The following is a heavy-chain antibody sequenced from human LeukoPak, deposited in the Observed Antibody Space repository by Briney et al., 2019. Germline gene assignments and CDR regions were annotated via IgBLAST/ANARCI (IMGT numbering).Heavy chain of an antibody. CDR2: INPNSGGT. Sequence: EASVKVSCKASGYTFTGYYMHWVRQASGQGLEWMGRINPNSGGTNYAQKFQGRVTMTRDTSISTAYMELSRLRSDDTAVYYCARTYGGNFDFDYWGQGTLVTVSS. D-gene: IGHD4-23*01. CDR3: ARTYGGNFDFDY. CDR1: GYTFTGYY. V-gene: IGHV1-2*06. J-gene: IGHJ4*02.